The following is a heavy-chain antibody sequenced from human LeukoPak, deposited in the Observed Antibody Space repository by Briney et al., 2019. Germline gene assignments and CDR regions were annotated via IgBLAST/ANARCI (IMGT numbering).Heavy chain of an antibody. V-gene: IGHV4-39*01. D-gene: IGHD2-21*01. CDR3: ARNRVVIAYWYFDL. J-gene: IGHJ2*01. CDR1: GGSISSSSYY. Sequence: SETLSLTCTVSGGSISSSSYYWGWLRQPPGKGWEWSGYIYSRGRPYYNSSLKRRVPIYVDTSRNQFSLKLSSVTAADTAVYYCARNRVVIAYWYFDLWGRGTLVTVSS. CDR2: IYSRGRP.